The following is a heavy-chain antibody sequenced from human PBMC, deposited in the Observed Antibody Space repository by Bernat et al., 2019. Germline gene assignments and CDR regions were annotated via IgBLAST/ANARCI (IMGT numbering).Heavy chain of an antibody. J-gene: IGHJ1*01. CDR2: ITGNGIST. CDR3: AREEGSSGWYRAEYFQH. CDR1: GFIFNNYA. D-gene: IGHD6-19*01. V-gene: IGHV3-23*04. Sequence: EVQLVESGGGLVQPGGSLRLSCAPSGFIFNNYAMSWVRQFPGKGLEWVSAITGNGISTYYADSVKGRFTISRDNSKNTLYLQMNSLRAEDTAVYYCAREEGSSGWYRAEYFQHWGQGTLVTVSS.